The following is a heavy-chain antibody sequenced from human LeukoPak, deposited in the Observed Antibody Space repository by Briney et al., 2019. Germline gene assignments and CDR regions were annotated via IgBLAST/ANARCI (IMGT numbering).Heavy chain of an antibody. Sequence: GGSLRLSCAASGFSVSSNYMNWVRQAPGKGLEWVSVIYSGGSTYYADSVKGRFTISRDNSKNTLYLQMNSLRAEDTAVYYCAKEGSSWYYFDYWGQGTLVTVSS. D-gene: IGHD6-13*01. CDR3: AKEGSSWYYFDY. J-gene: IGHJ4*02. CDR1: GFSVSSNY. CDR2: IYSGGST. V-gene: IGHV3-66*01.